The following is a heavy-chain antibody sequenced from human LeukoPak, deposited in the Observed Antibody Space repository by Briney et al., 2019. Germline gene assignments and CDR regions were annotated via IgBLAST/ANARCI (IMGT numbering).Heavy chain of an antibody. J-gene: IGHJ4*02. Sequence: ASVTVSCKASGYTFTGYYMHWVRQAPGQGLEWMGWINPNSGGTNYAQKFQGRVTTTRDTSISTAYMELSRLRSDDTAVYYCARAMYYYDSRGYYDYFDYWGQGTLVTVSS. CDR2: INPNSGGT. CDR3: ARAMYYYDSRGYYDYFDY. CDR1: GYTFTGYY. D-gene: IGHD3-22*01. V-gene: IGHV1-2*02.